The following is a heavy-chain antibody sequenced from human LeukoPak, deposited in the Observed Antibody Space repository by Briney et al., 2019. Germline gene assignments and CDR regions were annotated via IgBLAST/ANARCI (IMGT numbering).Heavy chain of an antibody. CDR2: ISSTSTYI. D-gene: IGHD2-2*01. J-gene: IGHJ6*02. CDR1: GFTFSSYT. CDR3: ARREYQLLLGYYYYGMDV. V-gene: IGHV3-21*01. Sequence: GGSLRLSCAASGFTFSSYTMNWVRQAPGKGLEWVSSISSTSTYIFYADSVKGRFTISRDNAKNSLYLQMNSLRAEDTAVYYCARREYQLLLGYYYYGMDVWGQGTTVTVSS.